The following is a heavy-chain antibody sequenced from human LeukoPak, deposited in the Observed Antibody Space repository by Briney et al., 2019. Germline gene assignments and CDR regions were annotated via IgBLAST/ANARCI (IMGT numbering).Heavy chain of an antibody. V-gene: IGHV3-23*01. J-gene: IGHJ4*02. CDR1: GFIFSSYD. Sequence: PGGSLRLSCAASGFIFSSYDMSWVRQAPGKGPEWVSTIRSSGVTTYYADSVKGRFTISRDNSKNTLYLQMNSLRADDTAVYYCAKAPEEYCFDYWGQGTLVTVSS. CDR2: IRSSGVTT. CDR3: AKAPEEYCFDY.